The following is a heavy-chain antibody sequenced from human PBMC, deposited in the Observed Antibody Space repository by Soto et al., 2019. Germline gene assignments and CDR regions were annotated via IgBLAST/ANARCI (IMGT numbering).Heavy chain of an antibody. J-gene: IGHJ3*02. CDR2: IYHSGTT. V-gene: IGHV4-30-2*01. CDR1: CGSITSGGHS. D-gene: IGHD5-12*01. CDR3: ARGANSGYDYRAFDI. Sequence: PSETLSLTCAVSCGSITSGGHSWSWIRQPPGKGLEWIGYIYHSGTTFYSPSLKSRVTISVDRSKNQFSLKLSSVTAADTAVYYCARGANSGYDYRAFDIWGQGTLVTVSS.